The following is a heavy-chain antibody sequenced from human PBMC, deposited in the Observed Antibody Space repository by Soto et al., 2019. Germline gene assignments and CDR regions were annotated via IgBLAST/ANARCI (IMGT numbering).Heavy chain of an antibody. CDR2: IDTDGGGT. CDR3: ATVFDL. Sequence: EVQLVESGGGLVQPGGSLRVSCAASGFTLRSHRIHWVRQAPGKGLEWVSRIDTDGGGTSYADSVKGRFTISTDNAKNTVYLQRNGLRAEDTAVSYCATVFDLWGQGTLVTVSS. CDR1: GFTLRSHR. V-gene: IGHV3-74*01. J-gene: IGHJ5*02.